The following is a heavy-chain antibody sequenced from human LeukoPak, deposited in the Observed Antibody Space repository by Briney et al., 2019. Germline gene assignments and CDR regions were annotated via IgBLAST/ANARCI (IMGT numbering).Heavy chain of an antibody. J-gene: IGHJ4*02. D-gene: IGHD1-1*01. V-gene: IGHV3-23*01. CDR1: GFSFSNYA. CDR3: AKANWVSNADAVW. Sequence: GGSLRLSCTASGFSFSNYAMSWVRQAPARGPEWVSSISGGGETFYADSVKGRLTLSRDDSRNTVYLQLNNLRVGNTAIYYCAKANWVSNADAVWWGQGNQVTVSS. CDR2: ISGGGET.